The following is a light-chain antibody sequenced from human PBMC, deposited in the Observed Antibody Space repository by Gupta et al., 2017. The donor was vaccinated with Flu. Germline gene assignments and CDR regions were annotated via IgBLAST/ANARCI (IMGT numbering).Light chain of an antibody. CDR2: AAS. CDR1: QSISSY. J-gene: IGKJ1*01. CDR3: QQSYSTET. Sequence: DIQMTQSPSSLSASVGDRVTITCRASQSISSYLNWYQQKPGKAPKLLIYAASSLQSGVPSRFSGRGSGTDFTLTISRLQPEDFATYYCQQSYSTETFGQGTKVEIK. V-gene: IGKV1-39*01.